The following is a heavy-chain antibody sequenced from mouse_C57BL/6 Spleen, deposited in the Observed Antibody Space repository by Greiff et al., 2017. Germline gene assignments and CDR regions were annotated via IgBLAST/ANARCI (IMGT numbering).Heavy chain of an antibody. D-gene: IGHD1-1*01. V-gene: IGHV1-59*01. Sequence: QVQLKESGAELVRPGTSVKLSCKASGYTFTSYWMHWVKQRPGQGLEWIGVIDPSDSYTNYNQKFKGKATLTVDTSSSTAYMQLSSLTSEDSAVYYCASPYYYGSSYWGQGTTLTVSS. CDR2: IDPSDSYT. CDR1: GYTFTSYW. CDR3: ASPYYYGSSY. J-gene: IGHJ2*01.